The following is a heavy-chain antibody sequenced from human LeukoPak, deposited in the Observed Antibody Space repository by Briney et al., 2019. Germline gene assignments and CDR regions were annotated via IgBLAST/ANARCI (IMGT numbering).Heavy chain of an antibody. V-gene: IGHV4-34*01. J-gene: IGHJ3*02. CDR2: INHSGST. CDR3: ARRLKIGRCSFDI. Sequence: PSETLSLTCAVYGGSFSGYYWSWIRQPPGKGLEWIGEINHSGSTNYNPSLKSRVTISVDTSKNQFSLKLSSVTAADTAVDYWARRLKIGRCSFDIWGQGTMVTVSS. CDR1: GGSFSGYY. D-gene: IGHD3-22*01.